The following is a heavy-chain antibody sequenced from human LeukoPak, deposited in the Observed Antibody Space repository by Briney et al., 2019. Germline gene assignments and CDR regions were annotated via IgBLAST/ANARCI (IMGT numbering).Heavy chain of an antibody. CDR1: GFTFSSYE. J-gene: IGHJ4*02. D-gene: IGHD3-9*01. Sequence: GGSLRLSCAASGFTFSSYEMNWVRQAPGKGLEWVGRIKSKTDGGTTDYAAPVKGRFTISRDDSKNTLYLQMNSLKTEDTAVYYCTTQGPYDILTGFGYYFDYWGQGTLVTVSS. V-gene: IGHV3-15*01. CDR2: IKSKTDGGTT. CDR3: TTQGPYDILTGFGYYFDY.